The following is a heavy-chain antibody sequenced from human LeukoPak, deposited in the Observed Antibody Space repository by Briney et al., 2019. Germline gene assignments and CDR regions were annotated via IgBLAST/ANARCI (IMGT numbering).Heavy chain of an antibody. V-gene: IGHV3-11*01. J-gene: IGHJ6*02. CDR2: ISSGRTTI. D-gene: IGHD2-15*01. CDR3: ARAVGSYKYGAEWYYFGMDV. Sequence: GGSLRLSCAASGFTFSDYYMSWIRQAPGKGLEWVSYISSGRTTIYYVDSVKGRFTISRDNAKNSRYLQMNSLRAEDTAVYYCARAVGSYKYGAEWYYFGMDVWGQGTTATVSS. CDR1: GFTFSDYY.